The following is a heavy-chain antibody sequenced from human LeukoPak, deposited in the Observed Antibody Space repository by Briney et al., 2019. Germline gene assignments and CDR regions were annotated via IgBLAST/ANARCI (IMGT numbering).Heavy chain of an antibody. J-gene: IGHJ4*02. Sequence: GGSLRLSCAASGFTFSSYAMHWVRQAPGKGLEYVSAISSNGGSTYYANSVKSRFTISRDNSKNTLYLQMGSLRAEDMAVYYCARVPQGPGYSYGPDYWGQGTLVTVSS. CDR2: ISSNGGST. V-gene: IGHV3-64*01. D-gene: IGHD5-18*01. CDR1: GFTFSSYA. CDR3: ARVPQGPGYSYGPDY.